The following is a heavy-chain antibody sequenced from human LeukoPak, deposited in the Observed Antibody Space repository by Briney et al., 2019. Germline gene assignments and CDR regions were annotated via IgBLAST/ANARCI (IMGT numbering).Heavy chain of an antibody. V-gene: IGHV3-23*01. J-gene: IGHJ4*02. CDR1: GLTFSSYA. CDR3: AFSPLGFNYGYAY. Sequence: PGGSLRLSCAASGLTFSSYAMNWVRQAPGKGLEWVSSLSDGGHSSFYADSVKGRFTIYRDDSQNILYLQMNILSGDHTALYYCAFSPLGFNYGYAYWGQGTLVTVSS. CDR2: LSDGGHSS. D-gene: IGHD5-18*01.